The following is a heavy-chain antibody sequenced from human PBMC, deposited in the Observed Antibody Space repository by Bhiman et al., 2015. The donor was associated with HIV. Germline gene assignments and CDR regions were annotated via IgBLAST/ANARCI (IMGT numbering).Heavy chain of an antibody. J-gene: IGHJ4*02. Sequence: EVQLVESGGGLVKPGGSLRLSCAASGFTFSSHSMTWVRQAPGKGLEWVSSITSSSRYIQYADSVKGRFTISRDNAKNSLYLQMNSLRAEDTAVFYCAREVTPGGPRYYFDYWGQGTLVTVSS. D-gene: IGHD2-21*02. V-gene: IGHV3-21*03. CDR3: AREVTPGGPRYYFDY. CDR2: ITSSSRYI. CDR1: GFTFSSHS.